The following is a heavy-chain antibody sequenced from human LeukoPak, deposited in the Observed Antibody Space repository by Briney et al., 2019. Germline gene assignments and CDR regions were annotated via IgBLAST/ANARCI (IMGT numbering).Heavy chain of an antibody. CDR1: GFTFSSYA. Sequence: GGSLRLSCAASGFTFSSYAMHWVRQAPGKGLEWVAVISYDGSNKYYADSVKGRFTISRDNSKNTLCLQMNSLRAEDTAVYYCARAADGDDDYFDYWGQGTLVTVSS. J-gene: IGHJ4*02. CDR2: ISYDGSNK. CDR3: ARAADGDDDYFDY. D-gene: IGHD4-17*01. V-gene: IGHV3-30-3*01.